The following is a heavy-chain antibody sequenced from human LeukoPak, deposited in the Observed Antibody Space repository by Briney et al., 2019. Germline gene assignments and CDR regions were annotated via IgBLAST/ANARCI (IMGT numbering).Heavy chain of an antibody. CDR3: ARVGLYGDSRGAIQH. CDR2: IYFSGTT. J-gene: IGHJ1*01. CDR1: GGSFSSSSHY. V-gene: IGHV4-39*07. Sequence: SETLSLTCTLSGGSFSSSSHYWGWIRQPPGKGLEWIGRIYFSGTTYYHPSLKSRVTISIDTSKNQFSLKLSSVTAADTAVYYCARVGLYGDSRGAIQHWGQGTLVTVSS. D-gene: IGHD4-17*01.